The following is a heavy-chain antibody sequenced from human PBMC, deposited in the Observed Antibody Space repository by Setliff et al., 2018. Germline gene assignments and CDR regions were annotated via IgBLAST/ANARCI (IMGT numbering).Heavy chain of an antibody. CDR2: VHYSGST. CDR3: ARHRGASFDS. Sequence: SETLSLTCSVSGGFFTGFYWGWLRQSPGKGPEWIGYVHYSGSTLYTPSLKSRVTISLDTSKNQINLSLSSLTAADTAVYYCARHRGASFDSWGQGVLVTVSS. D-gene: IGHD3-10*01. J-gene: IGHJ4*02. CDR1: GGFFTGFY. V-gene: IGHV4-59*01.